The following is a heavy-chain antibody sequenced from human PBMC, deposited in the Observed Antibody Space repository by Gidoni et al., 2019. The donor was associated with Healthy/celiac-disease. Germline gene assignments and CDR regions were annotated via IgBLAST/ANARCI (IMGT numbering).Heavy chain of an antibody. CDR2: ISGSGGST. Sequence: TFSSYAMIWVRQAPGKGLEWVSAISGSGGSTYYADSVKGRFTISRDNSKNTLYLQMNSLRAEDTAVYYCAKPHIVVVTAMGGWGQGTLVTVSS. CDR3: AKPHIVVVTAMGG. D-gene: IGHD2-21*02. J-gene: IGHJ4*02. CDR1: TFSSYA. V-gene: IGHV3-23*01.